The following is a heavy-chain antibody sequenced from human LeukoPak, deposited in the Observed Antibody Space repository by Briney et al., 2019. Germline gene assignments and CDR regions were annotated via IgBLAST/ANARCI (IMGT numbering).Heavy chain of an antibody. Sequence: GSLRLSCAASGFTFSSYGMHWVRQAPGKGLEWIGHSGSPSYNPSLKSRVMISIDTSKNQFSLKVSTVTAADTAVYYCTTYYVGEGGRGHWGPGTLVTVSS. CDR2: SGSP. D-gene: IGHD2-21*01. CDR3: TTYYVGEGGRGH. J-gene: IGHJ4*02. CDR1: GFTFSSYG. V-gene: IGHV4-59*01.